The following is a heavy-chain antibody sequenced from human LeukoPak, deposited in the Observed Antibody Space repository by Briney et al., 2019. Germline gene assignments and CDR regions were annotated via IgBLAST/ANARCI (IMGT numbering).Heavy chain of an antibody. CDR3: VRDRELTY. V-gene: IGHV4-31*03. CDR1: GDSVSSSSYY. D-gene: IGHD3-10*01. Sequence: PSQTLSLTCTVSGDSVSSSSYYWTWIRQHPGQGLEWIGHIFHTGSTYYNPSLQSRVIISLDTSQNQFSLKLSSVTAADTAVYFCVRDRELTYWGQGTLVTVSS. J-gene: IGHJ4*02. CDR2: IFHTGST.